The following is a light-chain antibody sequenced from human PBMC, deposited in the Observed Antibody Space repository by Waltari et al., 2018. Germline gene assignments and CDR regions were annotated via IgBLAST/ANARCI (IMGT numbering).Light chain of an antibody. CDR2: EVS. CDR1: SSDIGGYNR. J-gene: IGLJ6*01. V-gene: IGLV2-8*01. CDR3: SSYAGSNTDV. Sequence: QAALTQPPSMSGSPGQSVTIFCTGTSSDIGGYNRVSWYQQHPGKAPKLMIYEVSQRPSGVSDRFSGSKSGNTASLTISGLQAEDEADYYCSSYAGSNTDVFGSGTKLTVL.